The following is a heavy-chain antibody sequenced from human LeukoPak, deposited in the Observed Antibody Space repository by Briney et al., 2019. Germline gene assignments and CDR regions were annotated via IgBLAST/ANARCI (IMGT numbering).Heavy chain of an antibody. Sequence: SQTLSLTCTVSGGSISGYYWSWIRQPAGKGLEWIGRIYTSGVTNYNPSLKSRVTISLDTSKNQFSLKLSSVTAADTAVYYCARSTSGSYYATNDYWGQGALVTVSS. CDR3: ARSTSGSYYATNDY. V-gene: IGHV4-4*07. J-gene: IGHJ4*02. D-gene: IGHD1-26*01. CDR2: IYTSGVT. CDR1: GGSISGYY.